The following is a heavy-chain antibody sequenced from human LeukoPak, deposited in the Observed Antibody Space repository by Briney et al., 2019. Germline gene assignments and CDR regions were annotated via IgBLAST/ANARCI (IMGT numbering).Heavy chain of an antibody. J-gene: IGHJ4*02. V-gene: IGHV3-53*01. CDR1: GFTVSSNY. Sequence: GGSLRLSCAASGFTVSSNYMSWVRQAPGKGLEWVSVIYSGGSTYYADSVKGRFTISRDNSKNTLYLQMNSLRAEDTAVYYCAKHSGSYSGGLPIDYWGQGTLVTVSS. D-gene: IGHD1-26*01. CDR3: AKHSGSYSGGLPIDY. CDR2: IYSGGST.